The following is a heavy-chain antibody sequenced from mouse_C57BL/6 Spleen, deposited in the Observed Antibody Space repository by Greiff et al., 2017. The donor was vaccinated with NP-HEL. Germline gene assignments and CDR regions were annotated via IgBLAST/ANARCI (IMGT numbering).Heavy chain of an antibody. CDR2: IDPNSGGT. CDR3: ARKEGDGSSYEDYAMDY. D-gene: IGHD1-1*01. V-gene: IGHV1-72*01. J-gene: IGHJ4*01. Sequence: VQLQQPGAELVKPGASVKLSCKASGYTFTSYWMHLVKQRPGRGLEWIGRIDPNSGGTKYNEKFKSKATLTVDKPSSTAYMQLSSLTSEDSAVYYCARKEGDGSSYEDYAMDYWGQGTSVTVSS. CDR1: GYTFTSYW.